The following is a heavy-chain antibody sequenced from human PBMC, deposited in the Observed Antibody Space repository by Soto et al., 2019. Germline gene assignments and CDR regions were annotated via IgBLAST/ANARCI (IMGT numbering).Heavy chain of an antibody. CDR1: GYTFTSYG. Sequence: ASVKVSCKASGYTFTSYGISWVRQAPGQGLEWMGWISAYNGNTNYAQKLQGRVTMTTDTSTSTAYMELRSLRSDDTAVYYCARASLGYYDSSAIGYWGQGTLVTVSS. D-gene: IGHD3-22*01. J-gene: IGHJ4*02. CDR2: ISAYNGNT. V-gene: IGHV1-18*01. CDR3: ARASLGYYDSSAIGY.